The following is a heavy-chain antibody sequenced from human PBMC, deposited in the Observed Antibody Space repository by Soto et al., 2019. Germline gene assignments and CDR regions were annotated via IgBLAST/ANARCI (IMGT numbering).Heavy chain of an antibody. J-gene: IGHJ5*02. D-gene: IGHD6-13*01. CDR3: ARDYSIAAAGTPPFWFDP. CDR2: ISSSSSYI. Sequence: GGSLRLSCAASGFTFSSYSMNWVRQAPGKGLEWVSSISSSSSYIYYADSVKGRFTISRDNAKNSLYLQMNSLRAEDTAVYYCARDYSIAAAGTPPFWFDPWGQGTLVTVSS. V-gene: IGHV3-21*01. CDR1: GFTFSSYS.